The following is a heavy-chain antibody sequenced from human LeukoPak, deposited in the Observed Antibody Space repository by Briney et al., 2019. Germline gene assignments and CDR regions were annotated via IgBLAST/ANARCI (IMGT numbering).Heavy chain of an antibody. D-gene: IGHD3-22*01. CDR3: ARVLHYYDSSTYYTDLTGYFFDY. J-gene: IGHJ4*02. V-gene: IGHV3-7*01. Sequence: PGGSLRLSCAASGFTFSSYWMSWVRQAPGKGLEWVANIKEDGSEKYYVDSVKGRFTISRDNAKNSLYLQMNILRAEDTAVYYCARVLHYYDSSTYYTDLTGYFFDYWGQGSLVTVSS. CDR1: GFTFSSYW. CDR2: IKEDGSEK.